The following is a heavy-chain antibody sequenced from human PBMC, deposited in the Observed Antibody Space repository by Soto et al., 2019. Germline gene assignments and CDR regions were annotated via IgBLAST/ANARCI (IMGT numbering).Heavy chain of an antibody. CDR1: GGSVSSDFYN. V-gene: IGHV4-61*03. J-gene: IGHJ4*02. CDR3: ARVKRHTFQKKNDY. CDR2: FSYSGST. Sequence: VQLRESGPGLVKPSETLSLTCTVSGGSVSSDFYNWRWIRKPPGKGLEWVGDFSYSGSTNYNPSLRSRATISVDTSKNHFSLKVTSVTAADTAVYYCARVKRHTFQKKNDYWGQGVLVIVSS.